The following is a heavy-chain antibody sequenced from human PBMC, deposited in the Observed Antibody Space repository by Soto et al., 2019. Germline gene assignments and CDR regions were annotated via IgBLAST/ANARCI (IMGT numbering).Heavy chain of an antibody. Sequence: QVQLVESGGGVVQPGRSLRLSCAASGFTFSSYGMHWVRQAPGKGLEWVAVIWYDGSNKYYADSVKGRFTISRDNSKNTLYLQMNSLRAEDTAVYYCARGRYCSGGSCYFDWFDPWGQGTLVTVSS. CDR2: IWYDGSNK. CDR1: GFTFSSYG. V-gene: IGHV3-33*01. CDR3: ARGRYCSGGSCYFDWFDP. D-gene: IGHD2-15*01. J-gene: IGHJ5*02.